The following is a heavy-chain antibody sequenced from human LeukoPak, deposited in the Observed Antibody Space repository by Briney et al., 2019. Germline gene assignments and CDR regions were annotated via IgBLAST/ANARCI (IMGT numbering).Heavy chain of an antibody. CDR2: IYYSGST. Sequence: SETLSLTCTVSGDSISSYYWSWIRQPPGKGLEWIAYIYYSGSTNYNPSLKSRLTISVDASKNQFSLKLSSVTATDTAVCYCARTRIPYFDYWGQGTLVTVSS. D-gene: IGHD2-21*01. CDR3: ARTRIPYFDY. V-gene: IGHV4-59*08. CDR1: GDSISSYY. J-gene: IGHJ4*02.